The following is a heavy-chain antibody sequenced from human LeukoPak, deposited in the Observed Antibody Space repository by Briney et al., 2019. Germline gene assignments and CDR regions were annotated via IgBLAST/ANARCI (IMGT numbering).Heavy chain of an antibody. CDR1: GFTFSSYS. CDR2: ISSSSSYI. V-gene: IGHV3-21*01. CDR3: ARDGAYYDSSGYYIRSDY. J-gene: IGHJ4*02. Sequence: GGSLRLSCAASGFTFSSYSMNWVRQAPGKGLEWVSSISSSSSYIYYADSVKGRFTISRDNAKNSLYLQMNSLRAEDTAVYYCARDGAYYDSSGYYIRSDYWGQGTLVTVSS. D-gene: IGHD3-22*01.